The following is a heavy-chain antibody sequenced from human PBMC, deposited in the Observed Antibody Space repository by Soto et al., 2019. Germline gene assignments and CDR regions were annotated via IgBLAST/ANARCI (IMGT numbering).Heavy chain of an antibody. J-gene: IGHJ4*02. Sequence: ASVKVSCKASGYTFTRYGISWVRQAPGQGLEWMGWINAGNGNTKYSQKFQGRVTITRDTSASTAYMELSSLRSEDTAVYYCARDLGSLDYWGQGSLVTVSS. V-gene: IGHV1-3*01. CDR3: ARDLGSLDY. CDR1: GYTFTRYG. D-gene: IGHD3-16*01. CDR2: INAGNGNT.